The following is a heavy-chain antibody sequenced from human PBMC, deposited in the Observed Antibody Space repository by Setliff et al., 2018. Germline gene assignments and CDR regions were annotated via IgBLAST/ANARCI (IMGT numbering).Heavy chain of an antibody. J-gene: IGHJ4*02. Sequence: SETLSLTCTVSGLSISTNRYYWGWLRQPPGRGLELIGLMHSDGATYSNPSLQSRVTLSLDASRSQFSLKLKSVTAADTAVYYCARAPGRNIRGDYWGQGALVTVSS. CDR3: ARAPGRNIRGDY. CDR2: MHSDGAT. CDR1: GLSISTNRYY. V-gene: IGHV4-39*07. D-gene: IGHD3-10*01.